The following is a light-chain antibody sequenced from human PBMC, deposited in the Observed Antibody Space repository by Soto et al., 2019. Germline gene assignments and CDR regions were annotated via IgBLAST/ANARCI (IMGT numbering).Light chain of an antibody. V-gene: IGKV3-15*01. J-gene: IGKJ1*01. Sequence: EIVMTQSPATLSVSPGERATLSCRASQSVSSNLAWYQQKPGQAPRLLIYGASTRATGIPGRFSGSGSGTVFTLTISSLQSEDFGVYYCQQYNKWPWTFGRGTKVDIK. CDR1: QSVSSN. CDR3: QQYNKWPWT. CDR2: GAS.